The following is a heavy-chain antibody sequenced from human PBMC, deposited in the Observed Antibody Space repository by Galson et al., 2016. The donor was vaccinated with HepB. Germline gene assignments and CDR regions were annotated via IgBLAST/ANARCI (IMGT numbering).Heavy chain of an antibody. D-gene: IGHD3-10*01. J-gene: IGHJ6*02. CDR3: AKAILLGRGMDV. Sequence: AISGDRVTNNGHVWIWVSHSPPRGLEWRGRTVYRSNWENHYGESVRNRITNNPDTSKNQFSFQLNSVTPEETAVYDCAKAILLGRGMDVWGQGTAVTVSS. CDR2: TVYRSNWEN. V-gene: IGHV6-1*01. CDR1: GDRVTNNGHV.